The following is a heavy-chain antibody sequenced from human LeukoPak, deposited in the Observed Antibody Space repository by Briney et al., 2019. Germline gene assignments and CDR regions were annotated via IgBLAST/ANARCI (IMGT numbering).Heavy chain of an antibody. D-gene: IGHD2-2*01. CDR2: ISSSSSTM. V-gene: IGHV3-48*01. Sequence: GGSLRLSCAASGFTFNTYNMNWVRQAPGKGLEWVSYISSSSSTMYYADSVKGRFTISRDNAKSSLYLQMNSLRAEDTAVYYCARSGGVVVPAEGPQGHYYYSYYMDVWGKGTTVTVSS. CDR1: GFTFNTYN. J-gene: IGHJ6*03. CDR3: ARSGGVVVPAEGPQGHYYYSYYMDV.